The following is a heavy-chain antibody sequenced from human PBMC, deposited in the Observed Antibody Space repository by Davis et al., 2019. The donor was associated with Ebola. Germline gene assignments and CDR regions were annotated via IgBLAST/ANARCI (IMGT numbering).Heavy chain of an antibody. CDR3: ARVLLWFGELLWGGFDP. V-gene: IGHV3-53*01. J-gene: IGHJ5*02. CDR2: IYSGGST. CDR1: GFTVSSNY. D-gene: IGHD3-10*01. Sequence: GESLKISCAASGFTVSSNYMSWVRQAPGKGLEWVSVIYSGGSTYYADSVKGRFTISRENSKNTLYLQMNSLRAEDTAVYYCARVLLWFGELLWGGFDPWGQGTLVTVSS.